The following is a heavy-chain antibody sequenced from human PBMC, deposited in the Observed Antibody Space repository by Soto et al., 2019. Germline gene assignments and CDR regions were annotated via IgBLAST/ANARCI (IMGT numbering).Heavy chain of an antibody. J-gene: IGHJ2*01. V-gene: IGHV3-7*05. Sequence: EVQLVESGGGLVQPGGSLRLSCAASGFTFSSYWMSWVRQAPGKGLEWVANIKQDGSEKYYVDSVKGRFTISRDNAKNSLYLQMNSLRAEDTAVYYCARGPHPGSTAVAGPWPLENGWYFDLWGRGTLVTVSS. D-gene: IGHD6-19*01. CDR1: GFTFSSYW. CDR2: IKQDGSEK. CDR3: ARGPHPGSTAVAGPWPLENGWYFDL.